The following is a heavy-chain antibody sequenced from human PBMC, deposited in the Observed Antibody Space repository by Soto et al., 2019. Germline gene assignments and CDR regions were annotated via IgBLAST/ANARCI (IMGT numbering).Heavy chain of an antibody. Sequence: GASVKVSCKASGHTFTSYGISWVRQAPGQGLEWMGWISAYNGNTNYAQKLQGRVTMTTDTSTSTAYMELRSLRSDDTAVYYCATLHYYDSSGYLLDYWGQGTLVTVSS. CDR2: ISAYNGNT. D-gene: IGHD3-22*01. J-gene: IGHJ4*02. CDR3: ATLHYYDSSGYLLDY. V-gene: IGHV1-18*01. CDR1: GHTFTSYG.